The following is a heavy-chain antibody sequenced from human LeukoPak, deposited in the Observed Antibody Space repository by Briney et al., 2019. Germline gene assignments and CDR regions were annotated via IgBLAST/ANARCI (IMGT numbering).Heavy chain of an antibody. J-gene: IGHJ4*02. CDR2: IYHSGST. CDR1: GGSISSGGYY. Sequence: SETLSLTCTVSGGSISSGGYYWSWIRQPPGKGLEWIGYIYHSGSTYYNPSLKSRVTITVDRSKNQFSLKLSSVTAADTAVYYCARQDFWSGYFPSYFDYWGQGTLVTVSS. CDR3: ARQDFWSGYFPSYFDY. D-gene: IGHD3-3*01. V-gene: IGHV4-30-2*01.